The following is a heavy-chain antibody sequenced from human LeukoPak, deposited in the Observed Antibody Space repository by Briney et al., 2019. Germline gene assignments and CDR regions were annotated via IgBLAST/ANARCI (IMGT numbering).Heavy chain of an antibody. Sequence: GGSLRLSCAASGFTFSSYGMHWVRQAPGKGLEWVAVISYDGSNKYYADSVKGRFTISRDNSKNTLYLQMNSLRAEDTAVYYCAKSVGATSPAIDYWGQGTLVTVSS. V-gene: IGHV3-30*18. J-gene: IGHJ4*02. CDR2: ISYDGSNK. CDR3: AKSVGATSPAIDY. CDR1: GFTFSSYG. D-gene: IGHD1-26*01.